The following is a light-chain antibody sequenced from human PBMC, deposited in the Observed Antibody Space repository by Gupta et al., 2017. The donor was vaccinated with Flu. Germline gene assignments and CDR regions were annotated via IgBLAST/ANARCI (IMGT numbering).Light chain of an antibody. Sequence: QSVLTQPPSASGTPGPRVTIACSGSSSNIGSNYVYWYQQFPGTAPKLLIYRNNQRPSGVPDRISGSKSGTSASLAISGLRSDDDADYYCAAWDDSLSAPVFGGGTKLTVL. CDR1: SSNIGSNY. V-gene: IGLV1-47*01. CDR2: RNN. J-gene: IGLJ2*01. CDR3: AAWDDSLSAPV.